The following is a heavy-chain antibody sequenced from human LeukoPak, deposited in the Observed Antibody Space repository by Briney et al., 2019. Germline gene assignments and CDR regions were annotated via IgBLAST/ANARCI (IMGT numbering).Heavy chain of an antibody. Sequence: PGGSLGLSCAASGFTFSSYAMSWVRQAPGKGLEWVSAISGSGGSTYYADSVKGRFTISRDNSKNTLYLQMNSLRAEDTAVYYCAKSLRTYSSGWNEYYFDYWGQGTLVTVSS. V-gene: IGHV3-23*01. J-gene: IGHJ4*02. CDR1: GFTFSSYA. CDR2: ISGSGGST. CDR3: AKSLRTYSSGWNEYYFDY. D-gene: IGHD6-19*01.